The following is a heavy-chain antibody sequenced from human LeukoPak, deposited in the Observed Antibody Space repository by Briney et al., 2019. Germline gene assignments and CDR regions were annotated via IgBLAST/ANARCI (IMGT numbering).Heavy chain of an antibody. D-gene: IGHD5-24*01. CDR3: ASAGRDDYFDY. J-gene: IGHJ4*02. CDR1: GYTFTSYW. CDR2: IYPGDSDT. V-gene: IGHV5-51*01. Sequence: GESLKISCKGSGYTFTSYWIGWVRQLPGKGLEWMGIIYPGDSDTRYSPSFQGQVSISADKSISTAYLQWSSLKASDSAMYYCASAGRDDYFDYWGQGTLVTVSS.